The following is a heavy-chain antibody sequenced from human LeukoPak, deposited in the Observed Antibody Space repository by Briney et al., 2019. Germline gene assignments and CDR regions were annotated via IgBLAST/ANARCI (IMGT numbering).Heavy chain of an antibody. CDR3: ATENGPAWFDP. V-gene: IGHV4-34*01. J-gene: IGHJ5*02. CDR2: INHSGST. D-gene: IGHD1-1*01. Sequence: SETLSLTCAVYGGSFSGYYWSWIRQPPGKGLEWIGEINHSGSTNYNPSLKSRVTISVDTSKNQYSLKLSSVTAAVTAVYYCATENGPAWFDPWGQGTLVTVSS. CDR1: GGSFSGYY.